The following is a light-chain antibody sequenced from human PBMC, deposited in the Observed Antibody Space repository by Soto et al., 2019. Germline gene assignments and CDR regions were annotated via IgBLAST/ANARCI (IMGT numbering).Light chain of an antibody. Sequence: DIQMTQSPSSLSASVGDRVTITCRASQGISTYLAWYQQKPGKVPTLLIYAASTLQSGVPTRFSGSGSGTDFTLTISSLQPEDFATYYCQHLYSFPLSFGGGTRVEIK. V-gene: IGKV1-27*01. J-gene: IGKJ4*01. CDR3: QHLYSFPLS. CDR1: QGISTY. CDR2: AAS.